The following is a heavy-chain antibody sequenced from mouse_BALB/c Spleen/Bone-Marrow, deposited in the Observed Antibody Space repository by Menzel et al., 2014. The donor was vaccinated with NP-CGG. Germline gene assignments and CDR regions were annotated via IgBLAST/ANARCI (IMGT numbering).Heavy chain of an antibody. Sequence: EVKLMESGGGLVQPGGSRKLSCAASGFTFSSFGMHRVRQAPEKGLEWVAYISSGSRTIYYADAVKGRFTISRDNPKNTLFLQMTSLRSEDTAMYYCARNYDFWFGYWGQGTLVTVSA. V-gene: IGHV5-17*02. J-gene: IGHJ3*01. D-gene: IGHD2-4*01. CDR3: ARNYDFWFGY. CDR1: GFTFSSFG. CDR2: ISSGSRTI.